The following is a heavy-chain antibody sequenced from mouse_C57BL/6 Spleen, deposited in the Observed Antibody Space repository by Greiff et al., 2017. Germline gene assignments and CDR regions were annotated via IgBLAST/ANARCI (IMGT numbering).Heavy chain of an antibody. CDR2: IYPGVGDT. Sequence: QVQLKESGPELVKPGASVKISCKASGYAFSSSWMNWVKQRPGKGLEWIGRIYPGVGDTNYNGKFKGKATLTADKSSSTAYMQLSSLTSEDSAVYFCVGYAMDYWGQGTSVTVSS. CDR3: VGYAMDY. V-gene: IGHV1-82*01. CDR1: GYAFSSSW. J-gene: IGHJ4*01.